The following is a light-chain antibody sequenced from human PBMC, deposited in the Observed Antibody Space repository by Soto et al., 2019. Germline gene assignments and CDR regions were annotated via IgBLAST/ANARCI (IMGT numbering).Light chain of an antibody. CDR2: EVS. CDR3: VQGSHWPIT. Sequence: DVVMTQSPLSLPVSLGQPASISVWSCHTLVHSDGNTYLSWLQQRPGQSPRRLIYEVSYRDSGVPDRFTGSASGTDFTLKISRVEAEDVGVYYCVQGSHWPITFGQGTRLEIK. J-gene: IGKJ5*01. CDR1: HTLVHSDGNTY. V-gene: IGKV2-30*02.